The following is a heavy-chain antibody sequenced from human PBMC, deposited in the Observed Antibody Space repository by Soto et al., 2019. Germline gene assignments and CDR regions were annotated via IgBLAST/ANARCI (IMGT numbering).Heavy chain of an antibody. D-gene: IGHD6-13*01. Sequence: SETLSLTCTVSGGSISSYYWSWIRQPPGKGLEWIGYIYYSGSTNYNPSLKSRLTISVDTSKNQFSLKLSSVTAADTAVYYCARDQYSSSWAYYFDYWGQGTLVTVSS. CDR1: GGSISSYY. V-gene: IGHV4-59*12. CDR3: ARDQYSSSWAYYFDY. J-gene: IGHJ4*02. CDR2: IYYSGST.